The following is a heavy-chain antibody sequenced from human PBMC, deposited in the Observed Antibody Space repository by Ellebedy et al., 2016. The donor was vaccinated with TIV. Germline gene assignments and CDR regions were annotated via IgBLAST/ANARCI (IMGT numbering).Heavy chain of an antibody. Sequence: SVKVSCXASGGTFSSYAISWVRQAPGQGLEWMGGIIPIFGTANYAQKLQGRVTMTTDTSTSTAYMELRSLRSDDTAVYYCAREEATGYYYYYYGMDVWGQGTTVTVSS. V-gene: IGHV1-69*05. CDR3: AREEATGYYYYYYGMDV. D-gene: IGHD5-12*01. CDR1: GGTFSSYA. J-gene: IGHJ6*02. CDR2: IIPIFGTA.